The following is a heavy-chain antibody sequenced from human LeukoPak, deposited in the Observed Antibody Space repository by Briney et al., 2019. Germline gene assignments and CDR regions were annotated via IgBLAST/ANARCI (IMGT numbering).Heavy chain of an antibody. CDR3: AKDPSAYYYGSGSYDY. D-gene: IGHD3-10*01. CDR1: GFTFSSYA. CDR2: ISGSGGST. Sequence: GGSLRLSCAASGFTFSSYAMSWVRQAPGKGLEWVSAISGSGGSTCYADSVKGRFTISRDNSKNTLYLQMNSLRAEDTAVYYCAKDPSAYYYGSGSYDYWGQGTLVTVSS. J-gene: IGHJ4*02. V-gene: IGHV3-23*01.